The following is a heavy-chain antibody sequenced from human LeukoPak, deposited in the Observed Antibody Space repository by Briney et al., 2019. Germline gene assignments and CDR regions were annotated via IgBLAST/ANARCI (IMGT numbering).Heavy chain of an antibody. D-gene: IGHD1-1*01. CDR3: AREGGTGVPFDY. CDR1: NYTFTSHD. CDR2: ISPYTGNT. Sequence: ASVKVSCKASNYTFTSHDISWVRQAPGQGLEWMGWISPYTGNTKYAQKFQGRVTMTTSTSTSIVYMELRSLRSDDTAVYFCAREGGTGVPFDYWGQGTLVTVSS. J-gene: IGHJ4*02. V-gene: IGHV1-18*01.